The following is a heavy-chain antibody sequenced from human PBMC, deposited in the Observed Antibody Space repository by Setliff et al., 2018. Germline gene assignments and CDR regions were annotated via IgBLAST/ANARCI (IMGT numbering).Heavy chain of an antibody. J-gene: IGHJ6*02. V-gene: IGHV3-7*01. Sequence: LRLSCAASGFTFSSYWMSWVRQAPGKGLEWVANIKQDGSEKYYVDSVKGRFTISRDNAKNSLYLQMNSLRAEDTAVYYCARDHAYGSQYYYYYYGMDVWGQGTTVTVS. D-gene: IGHD3-10*01. CDR1: GFTFSSYW. CDR3: ARDHAYGSQYYYYYYGMDV. CDR2: IKQDGSEK.